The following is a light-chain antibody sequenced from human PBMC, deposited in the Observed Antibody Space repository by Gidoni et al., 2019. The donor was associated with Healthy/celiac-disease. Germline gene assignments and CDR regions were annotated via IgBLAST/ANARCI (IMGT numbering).Light chain of an antibody. V-gene: IGKV3-15*01. J-gene: IGKJ1*01. Sequence: EIVMTQSPATLSVSPGERATLSCRASQSVSSNLAWYQQKPGQAPMLLIYGASTRATCIPARFSGSGSGTEFTLTISSLQSEDFAVYYCQQYNNWPWTFGQGTKVEIK. CDR1: QSVSSN. CDR2: GAS. CDR3: QQYNNWPWT.